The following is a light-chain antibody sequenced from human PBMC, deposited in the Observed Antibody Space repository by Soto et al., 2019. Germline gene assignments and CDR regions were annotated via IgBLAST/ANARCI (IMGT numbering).Light chain of an antibody. CDR3: LQRNNWPPWT. V-gene: IGKV3-11*01. Sequence: EVVLTQSPATLSLSPGERATLSCRASQNVGTFLAWYQLKPGQAPRLVIYDASNRAAGIPGRFSGSGSGTDFTLTISGLEPEDSALYYCLQRNNWPPWTFGQGTKVDIK. J-gene: IGKJ1*01. CDR1: QNVGTF. CDR2: DAS.